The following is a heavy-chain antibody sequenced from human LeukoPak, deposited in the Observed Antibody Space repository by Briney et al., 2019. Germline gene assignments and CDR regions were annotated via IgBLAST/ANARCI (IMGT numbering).Heavy chain of an antibody. J-gene: IGHJ4*02. V-gene: IGHV3-53*01. CDR3: AGRRRDGYFDY. Sequence: GGSLRLSCAASGFTVSSNYMTWVRQAPGKGLERVSLIYSGDNTYYADSVKGRFTISRDNSNNTLYFQMNSLRAEDTAVYYCAGRRRDGYFDYWGQGTLVTVSS. D-gene: IGHD5-24*01. CDR1: GFTVSSNY. CDR2: IYSGDNT.